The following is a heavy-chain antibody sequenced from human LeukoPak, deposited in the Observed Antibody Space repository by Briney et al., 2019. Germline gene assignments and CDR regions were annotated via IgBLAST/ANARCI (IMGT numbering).Heavy chain of an antibody. CDR3: AGVSAGVIGIKDVFYI. D-gene: IGHD3-16*02. Sequence: GGSLRLSCEASGVTFSTYEMNWVRQTPGKGLEWGSCIGNSGSTIYYADSVKGRFTISRDNAKNSLYLHINRLRAEDTAVYYCAGVSAGVIGIKDVFYIWGQGTMVTVSS. J-gene: IGHJ3*02. CDR1: GVTFSTYE. V-gene: IGHV3-48*03. CDR2: IGNSGSTI.